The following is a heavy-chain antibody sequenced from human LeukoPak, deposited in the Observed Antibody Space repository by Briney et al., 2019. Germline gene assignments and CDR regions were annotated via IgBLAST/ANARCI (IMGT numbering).Heavy chain of an antibody. D-gene: IGHD6-19*01. V-gene: IGHV4-34*01. J-gene: IGHJ6*02. CDR2: INHSGST. CDR3: ARGEQWLYGMDV. Sequence: SETLSLTCAVYGGSFSDYYWSWIRQPPGKGLEWIGEINHSGSTNYNPSLKSRVTISVDTSKNQFSLKLSSVTAADTAVYYCARGEQWLYGMDVWGQGTTVTVSS. CDR1: GGSFSDYY.